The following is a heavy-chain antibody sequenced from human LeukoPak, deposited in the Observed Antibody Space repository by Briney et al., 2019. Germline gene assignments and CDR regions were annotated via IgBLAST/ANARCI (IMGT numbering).Heavy chain of an antibody. CDR1: GGSISSYY. CDR3: ARSGCDYSKLPGCWFY. CDR2: IYTSGST. Sequence: SETLSLTCTVSGGSISSYYWSWIRQPAGKGLEWIGRIYTSGSTNYNPSLKSRVTISVDTSKNQFSLKLSSVTAADTAVYYCARSGCDYSKLPGCWFYWGQGTLVTVSS. V-gene: IGHV4-4*07. D-gene: IGHD4-11*01. J-gene: IGHJ4*02.